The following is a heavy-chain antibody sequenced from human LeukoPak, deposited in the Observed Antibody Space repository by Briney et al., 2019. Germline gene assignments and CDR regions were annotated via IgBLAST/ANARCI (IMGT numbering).Heavy chain of an antibody. CDR2: IGRRGDPK. CDR1: GFTFDDFT. V-gene: IGHV3-43*01. D-gene: IGHD5-18*01. CDR3: IKEGRGYKYGLRG. Sequence: GGSLRLSCATSGFTFDDFTMHWVRQPPGKGLEWVSLIGRRGDPKYYANSLEGRFTISRDNRRRYVFLQMNSLRPDDTAFYYCIKEGRGYKYGLRGWGQGTLVTVSS. J-gene: IGHJ4*02.